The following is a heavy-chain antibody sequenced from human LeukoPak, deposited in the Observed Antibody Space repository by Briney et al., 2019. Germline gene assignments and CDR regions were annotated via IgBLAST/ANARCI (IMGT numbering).Heavy chain of an antibody. D-gene: IGHD2-15*01. CDR3: ARVGRPYYYYMDG. V-gene: IGHV3-7*03. CDR2: IKQDGSEK. J-gene: IGHJ6*03. CDR1: GFTFSSYW. Sequence: GGSLRLSCAASGFTFSSYWMSWVRQAPGKGLEWVANIKQDGSEKYYVGSVRDRFTISRDNAKNSLYLQMNSLRAGDTAVYYCARVGRPYYYYMDGWGKGTTVTVSS.